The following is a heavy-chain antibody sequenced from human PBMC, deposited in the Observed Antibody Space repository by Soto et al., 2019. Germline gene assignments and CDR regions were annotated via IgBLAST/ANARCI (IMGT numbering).Heavy chain of an antibody. CDR1: GGSISSGDYY. CDR2: IYYSGST. V-gene: IGHV4-30-4*01. CDR3: DDPATTEISISFPTRRSSDL. J-gene: IGHJ2*01. D-gene: IGHD1-1*01. Sequence: PSETLSLTCTVSGGSISSGDYYWSWIRQPPGKGLEWIGYIYYSGSTYYNPSLKSRVTISVDTSKNQFSLKLSSVTAADTAVYYFDDPATTEISISFPTRRSSDL.